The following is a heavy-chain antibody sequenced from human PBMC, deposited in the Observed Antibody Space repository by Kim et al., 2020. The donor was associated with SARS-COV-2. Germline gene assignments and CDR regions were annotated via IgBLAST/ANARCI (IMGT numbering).Heavy chain of an antibody. V-gene: IGHV1-2*02. CDR3: ARGSDYHGLDV. CDR1: GYPFSGFY. J-gene: IGHJ6*02. Sequence: ASVKVSCKTSGYPFSGFYIHWVRQAPGQGLEWMGWISPNNGATKYAEASQGRVTMTRETSMNTAYLELSRLKSDDTAIYFCARGSDYHGLDVWGQGTTVTVSS. CDR2: ISPNNGAT.